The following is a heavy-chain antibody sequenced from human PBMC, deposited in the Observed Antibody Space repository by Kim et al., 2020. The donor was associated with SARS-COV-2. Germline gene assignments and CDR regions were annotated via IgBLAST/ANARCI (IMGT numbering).Heavy chain of an antibody. J-gene: IGHJ4*02. Sequence: GGSLRLSCAASGFTFSSYGMHWVRQAPGKGLEWVAVISYDGSNKYYADSVKGRFTISRDNSKNTLYLQMNSLRAEDTAVYYCAKGLGARFDYWGQGTLVTVSS. D-gene: IGHD3-22*01. CDR3: AKGLGARFDY. V-gene: IGHV3-30*18. CDR1: GFTFSSYG. CDR2: ISYDGSNK.